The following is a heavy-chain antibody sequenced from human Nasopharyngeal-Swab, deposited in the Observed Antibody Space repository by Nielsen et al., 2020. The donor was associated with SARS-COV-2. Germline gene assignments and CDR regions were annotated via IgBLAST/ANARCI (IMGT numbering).Heavy chain of an antibody. CDR2: ISYDGSNK. CDR1: GFTFSSYA. V-gene: IGHV3-30-3*01. J-gene: IGHJ6*04. CDR3: ARVLGDV. Sequence: GESLKISCAASGFTFSSYAMHWVRQAPGKGLEWVAVISYDGSNKYYADSVKGRFTISRDNSKNTLYLQMNSLRAEDTAVYYCARVLGDVWGKGTTVTVSS. D-gene: IGHD2/OR15-2a*01.